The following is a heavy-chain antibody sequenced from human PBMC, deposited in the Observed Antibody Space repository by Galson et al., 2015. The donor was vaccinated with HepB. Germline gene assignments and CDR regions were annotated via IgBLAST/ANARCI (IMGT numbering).Heavy chain of an antibody. J-gene: IGHJ3*02. V-gene: IGHV3-21*01. Sequence: SLRLSCAASGFTFSSYSMNWVRQAPGKGLEWVSSISSSSSYIYYADSVKGRFTISRDNAKNSLYLQMNSLRAEDTAVYYCAREDQYYDFWSGYPNDAFDIWGQGTMVTVSS. D-gene: IGHD3-3*01. CDR2: ISSSSSYI. CDR1: GFTFSSYS. CDR3: AREDQYYDFWSGYPNDAFDI.